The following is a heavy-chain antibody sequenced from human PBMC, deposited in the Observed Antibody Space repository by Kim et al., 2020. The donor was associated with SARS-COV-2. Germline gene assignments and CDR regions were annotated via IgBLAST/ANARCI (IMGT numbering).Heavy chain of an antibody. Sequence: GGSLRLSCAASGFTFSSYAMSWVRQAPGKGLEWVSAISGSGGSTYYADSVKGRFTISSDNSKNTLYLQMNSLRAEDTAVYYCAKDREMARPGYYGMDVWGQGTTVTVSS. V-gene: IGHV3-23*01. D-gene: IGHD5-12*01. CDR3: AKDREMARPGYYGMDV. CDR2: ISGSGGST. J-gene: IGHJ6*02. CDR1: GFTFSSYA.